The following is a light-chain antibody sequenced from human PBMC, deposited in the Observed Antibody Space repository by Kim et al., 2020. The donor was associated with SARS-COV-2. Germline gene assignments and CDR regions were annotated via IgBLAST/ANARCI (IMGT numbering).Light chain of an antibody. CDR1: SGDVGGYNY. J-gene: IGLJ1*01. V-gene: IGLV2-8*01. Sequence: SVTISGTGTSGDVGGYNYVSWYQQHPGKAPKLMIYEVSKRPSGVPDRFSGSKSGNTASLTVSGLQAEDEADYYCTSYAGSNTIYVFGTGTKVSVL. CDR2: EVS. CDR3: TSYAGSNTIYV.